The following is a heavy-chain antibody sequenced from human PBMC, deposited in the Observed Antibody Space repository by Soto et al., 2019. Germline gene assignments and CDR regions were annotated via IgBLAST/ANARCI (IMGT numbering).Heavy chain of an antibody. CDR1: GFTFNAYN. V-gene: IGHV3-48*02. CDR2: ITTSGSIT. D-gene: IGHD1-20*01. J-gene: IGHJ4*02. CDR3: ARVVDGISGSDY. Sequence: HPGGSLRLSCAASGFTFNAYNMIWVRQAPGRGLEYISYITTSGSITYYADSVKGRFTVSRDNAKSSLYLQMDSLRDEDTALYYCARVVDGISGSDYWGQGTLVTVSS.